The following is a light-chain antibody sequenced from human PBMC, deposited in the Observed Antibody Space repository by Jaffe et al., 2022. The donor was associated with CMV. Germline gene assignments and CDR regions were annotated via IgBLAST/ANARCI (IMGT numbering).Light chain of an antibody. CDR3: QQYHTSPWT. CDR1: QSLLYSSNNKNY. Sequence: DIVMTQSPDSLAVSLGERATINCMSSQSLLYSSNNKNYLAWYQQRPGQPPKLLFYWASTRESGVPDRFSGSGSGTDFTLTINTLRAEDVAVYYCQQYHTSPWTFGQGTKVELK. J-gene: IGKJ1*01. V-gene: IGKV4-1*01. CDR2: WAS.